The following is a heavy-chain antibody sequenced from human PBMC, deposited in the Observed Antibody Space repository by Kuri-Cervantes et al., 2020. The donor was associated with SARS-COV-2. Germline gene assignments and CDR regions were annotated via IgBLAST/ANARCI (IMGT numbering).Heavy chain of an antibody. Sequence: GESLKISCAASGFTFSSYSMNWVRQAPGKGLEWVSSISSSSSYIYYADSVKGRFTISKDNARNSVYLQMNSLRAEDTAVYYCARDGTYYYDPENYMDVWGKGTTVTVSS. CDR3: ARDGTYYYDPENYMDV. V-gene: IGHV3-21*01. CDR2: ISSSSSYI. CDR1: GFTFSSYS. J-gene: IGHJ6*03. D-gene: IGHD3-22*01.